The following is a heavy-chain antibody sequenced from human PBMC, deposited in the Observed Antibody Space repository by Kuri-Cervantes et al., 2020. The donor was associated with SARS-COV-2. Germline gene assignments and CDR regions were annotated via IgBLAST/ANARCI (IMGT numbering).Heavy chain of an antibody. D-gene: IGHD2-15*01. CDR1: GFTFSTYA. J-gene: IGHJ4*02. CDR2: ISSGSDYI. CDR3: ARDRGYCDGGGCYSTGFSFDY. V-gene: IGHV3-21*01. Sequence: LSLTCAASGFTFSTYAVSWVRQAPGKGLEWVSSISSGSDYIYYADSVKGRFSVSRDNAENSLSLQMNSLTAGDTAVYYCARDRGYCDGGGCYSTGFSFDYWGQGALVTVSS.